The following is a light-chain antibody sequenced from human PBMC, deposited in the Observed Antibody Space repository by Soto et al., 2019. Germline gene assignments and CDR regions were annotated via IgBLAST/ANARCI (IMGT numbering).Light chain of an antibody. CDR3: MQYLQTRT. CDR1: QSLLHSNGYTY. Sequence: DIVMTQSPLSLPVTHGEPASISCRSSQSLLHSNGYTYLDWYLQKPGQSPQVLIYMGSNRASGVPDRVSGSGSGTDFTLKISSVAAEDVGVYYCMQYLQTRTFGQGTKVYSK. CDR2: MGS. V-gene: IGKV2-28*01. J-gene: IGKJ1*01.